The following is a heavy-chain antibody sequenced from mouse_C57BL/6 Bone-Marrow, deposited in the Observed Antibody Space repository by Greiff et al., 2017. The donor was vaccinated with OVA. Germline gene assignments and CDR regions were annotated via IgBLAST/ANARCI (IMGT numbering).Heavy chain of an antibody. CDR1: GYAFTNYL. J-gene: IGHJ4*01. V-gene: IGHV1-54*01. D-gene: IGHD1-1*01. CDR3: ARPPYYYGSSYGAMGY. Sequence: VKLQESGAELVRPGTSVKVSCKASGYAFTNYLIEWVKQRPGQGLEWIGVINPGSGGTNYNEKFKGKATLTVDKSSSTAYMQLSSLTSEDSAVYSCARPPYYYGSSYGAMGYWGQGTSVTVSS. CDR2: INPGSGGT.